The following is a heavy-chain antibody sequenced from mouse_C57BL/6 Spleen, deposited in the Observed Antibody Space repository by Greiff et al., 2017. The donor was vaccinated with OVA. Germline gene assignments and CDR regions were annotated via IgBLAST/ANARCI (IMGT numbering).Heavy chain of an antibody. D-gene: IGHD1-1*01. V-gene: IGHV5-4*03. CDR3: ARAPTVVAVDY. CDR1: GFTFSSYA. CDR2: ISDGGSYT. Sequence: EVKLAESGGGLVKPGGSLKLSCAASGFTFSSYAMSWVRQTPEKRLEWVATISDGGSYTYYPDNVKGRFTISRDNAKNNLYLQMSHLKSEDTAMYYCARAPTVVAVDYWGQGTTLTVSS. J-gene: IGHJ2*01.